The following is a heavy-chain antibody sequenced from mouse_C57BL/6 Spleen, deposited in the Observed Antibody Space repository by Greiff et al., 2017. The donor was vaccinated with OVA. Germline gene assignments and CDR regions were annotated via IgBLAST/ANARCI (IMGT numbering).Heavy chain of an antibody. J-gene: IGHJ4*01. CDR2: IRNKANGYTT. D-gene: IGHD1-1*01. CDR3: ASQYGGAMDY. Sequence: EVHLVESGGGLVQPGGSLSLSCAASGFTFTDYYMSWVRQPPGKALEWLGFIRNKANGYTTEYSASVKGRFTISRDNSQSILYLQMNALRAEDSATYYGASQYGGAMDYGGQGTSVTVSS. CDR1: GFTFTDYY. V-gene: IGHV7-3*01.